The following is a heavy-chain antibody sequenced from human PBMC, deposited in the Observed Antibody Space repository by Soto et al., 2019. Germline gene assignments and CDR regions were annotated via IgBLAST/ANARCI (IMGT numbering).Heavy chain of an antibody. CDR1: GFTFSSYS. V-gene: IGHV3-21*01. CDR3: ARQTRGSGSYRVYGMDV. D-gene: IGHD3-10*01. CDR2: ISSSSSYI. Sequence: ESGGGLVKPGGSLRLSCAASGFTFSSYSMNWVRQAPGKGLEWVSSISSSSSYIYYADSVKGRFTISRDNAKNSLYLQMNSLRAEDTAVYYCARQTRGSGSYRVYGMDVWGQGTTVTVSS. J-gene: IGHJ6*02.